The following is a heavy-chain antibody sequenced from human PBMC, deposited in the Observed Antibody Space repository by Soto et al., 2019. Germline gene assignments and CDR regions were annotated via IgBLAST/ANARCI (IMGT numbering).Heavy chain of an antibody. CDR3: ARHRKVVARGTYYMDV. CDR2: IYPDGSDT. CDR1: GYNFVNYW. J-gene: IGHJ6*03. D-gene: IGHD2-15*01. V-gene: IGHV5-51*01. Sequence: PGESLKISCEGSGYNFVNYWIGWARQKPGKGLEWMGIIYPDGSDTKYSPSFQGQVSISVDKSISTAYLQWSSLKASDTSIYYCARHRKVVARGTYYMDVWGNGTTVTVSS.